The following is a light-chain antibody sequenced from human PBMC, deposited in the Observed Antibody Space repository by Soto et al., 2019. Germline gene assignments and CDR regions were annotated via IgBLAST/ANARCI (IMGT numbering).Light chain of an antibody. CDR3: SSYEGSNGPVI. J-gene: IGLJ2*01. CDR2: EVS. CDR1: SSDIGAYNH. V-gene: IGLV2-8*01. Sequence: QSALTQPPSASGSPGQSVTISCTGTSSDIGAYNHVSWYQQHPGKAPRFIIYEVSQRPSGVPDRFSAAKSGSTASLTVSWLQADDEADYYCSSYEGSNGPVIFGGGTKLTVL.